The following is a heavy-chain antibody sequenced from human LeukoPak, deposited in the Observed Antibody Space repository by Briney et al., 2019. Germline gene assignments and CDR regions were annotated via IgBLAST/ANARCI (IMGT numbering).Heavy chain of an antibody. D-gene: IGHD2-15*01. V-gene: IGHV3-23*01. CDR2: ISGSGGST. CDR1: GFTFSSYA. Sequence: PGGSLRLSCAASGFTFSSYAMSWVRQAPGKGLEWVSAISGSGGSTYYADSVKGRFTISRDNSKNTLYLQMNSLRAEDTAVYYCARDLGSGGSCYRNWGQGTLVTVSS. CDR3: ARDLGSGGSCYRN. J-gene: IGHJ4*02.